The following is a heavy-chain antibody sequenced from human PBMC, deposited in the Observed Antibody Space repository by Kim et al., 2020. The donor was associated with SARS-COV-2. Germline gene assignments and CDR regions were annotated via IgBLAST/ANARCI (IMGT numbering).Heavy chain of an antibody. V-gene: IGHV3-30*04. CDR1: GFTFSSYA. CDR2: ISYDGSNK. J-gene: IGHJ4*01. Sequence: GGSLRLSCAASGFTFSSYAMHWVRQAPGKGLEWVAVISYDGSNKYYADSVKGRFTISRDNSKNTLYLQMNSLRAEDTAVYYCARDREGYGDYGTGFDYWG. CDR3: ARDREGYGDYGTGFDY. D-gene: IGHD4-17*01.